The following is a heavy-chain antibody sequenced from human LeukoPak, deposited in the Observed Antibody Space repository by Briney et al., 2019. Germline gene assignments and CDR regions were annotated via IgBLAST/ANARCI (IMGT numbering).Heavy chain of an antibody. V-gene: IGHV1-2*02. CDR2: IHPRRGDT. J-gene: IGHJ4*02. CDR1: GYSFTAFY. CDR3: ARDGDYGTGSYYRGCIDS. Sequence: ASVKVSCKTSGYSFTAFYMHWVRQAPGQGLEWMGWIHPRRGDTNYQGRVTMTRDTSISTAYLDLSSLRSDDTAVYYCARDGDYGTGSYYRGCIDSWDQGTPVTVSP. D-gene: IGHD3-10*01.